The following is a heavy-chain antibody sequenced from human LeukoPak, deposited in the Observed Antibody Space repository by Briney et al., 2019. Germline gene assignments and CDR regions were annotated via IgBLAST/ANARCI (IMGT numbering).Heavy chain of an antibody. CDR1: GGSISSYY. V-gene: IGHV4-59*01. Sequence: SETLSLTCTVSGGSISSYYWSWIRQPPGKGLEWIGYIYYSGSTNYNPSLKSRVTISVDTSKNQFSLKLSSVTAADTAVYYCARGENYYGSGSYYNWFDPWGQGTLVTVSS. J-gene: IGHJ5*02. D-gene: IGHD3-10*01. CDR3: ARGENYYGSGSYYNWFDP. CDR2: IYYSGST.